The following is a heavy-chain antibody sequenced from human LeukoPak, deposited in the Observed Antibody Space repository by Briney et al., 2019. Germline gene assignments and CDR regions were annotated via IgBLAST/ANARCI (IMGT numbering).Heavy chain of an antibody. D-gene: IGHD5-12*01. V-gene: IGHV4-38-2*02. CDR3: ARHRDSGYDYYYYYMDV. CDR2: IYHSGST. CDR1: GYAITNGYH. J-gene: IGHJ6*03. Sequence: KASATLSLTCTASGYAITNGYHWGWIRQPPGKGLEWIGSIYHSGSTYYNPSLKSRVTISVDTSKNQFSLKLSSVTAADTAVYYCARHRDSGYDYYYYYMDVWGKGTTVTVSS.